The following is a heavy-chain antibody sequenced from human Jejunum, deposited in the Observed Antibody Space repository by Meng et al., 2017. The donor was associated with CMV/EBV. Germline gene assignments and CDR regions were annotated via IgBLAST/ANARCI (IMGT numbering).Heavy chain of an antibody. CDR3: ARACRQVSNCYLDS. V-gene: IGHV3-53*01. J-gene: IGHJ4*02. CDR1: GFSVTSTY. CDR2: IRNDGST. D-gene: IGHD4-11*01. Sequence: SGFSVTSTYMTWVRQAPGKGLEWVSFIRNDGSTTYTASVQGRFTISRDNSKNTVYLQMNSLRAEDTALYYCARACRQVSNCYLDSWGQGTQVTVSS.